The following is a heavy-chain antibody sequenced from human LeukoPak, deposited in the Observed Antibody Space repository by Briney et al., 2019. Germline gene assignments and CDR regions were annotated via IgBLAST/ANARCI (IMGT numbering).Heavy chain of an antibody. CDR1: GFTFSSYA. Sequence: GGSLRLSCAASGFTFSSYAMSWVRQAPGKGLEWVANIKQDGSEKYYVDSVKGRFTISRDNAKNSLYLQMNSLRAEDTAVYYCARGYYYDSSGYYFGNDYWGQGTLVTVSS. CDR2: IKQDGSEK. D-gene: IGHD3-22*01. V-gene: IGHV3-7*04. J-gene: IGHJ4*02. CDR3: ARGYYYDSSGYYFGNDY.